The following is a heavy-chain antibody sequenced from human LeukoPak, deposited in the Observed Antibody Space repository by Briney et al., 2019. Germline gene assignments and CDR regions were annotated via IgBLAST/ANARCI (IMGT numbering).Heavy chain of an antibody. CDR1: GGSISSGSYY. CDR3: ARGLRGGYSGYARPN. V-gene: IGHV4-61*02. J-gene: IGHJ4*02. Sequence: SEALSLTCTVSGGSISSGSYYWSWIRQPAGKGLEWIGRIYTSGSTNYNPSLKSRVTISVDTSKNQFSLKLSSVTAADTAVYYCARGLRGGYSGYARPNWGQGTLVTVSS. D-gene: IGHD5-12*01. CDR2: IYTSGST.